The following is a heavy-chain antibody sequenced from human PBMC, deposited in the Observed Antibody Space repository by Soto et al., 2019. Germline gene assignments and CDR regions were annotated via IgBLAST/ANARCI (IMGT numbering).Heavy chain of an antibody. Sequence: GGSLRLSCAASGNIFNGYGMHWGLQPPGRGLEWGAGIRYDGSNIFYADSVKGRFTISRDNSKNTLYRQMTSLRAEDTAVYYFARDGVGDTTFFGYNDYWGQGTLVTVSS. CDR2: IRYDGSNI. D-gene: IGHD1-26*01. V-gene: IGHV3-33*08. CDR1: GNIFNGYG. J-gene: IGHJ4*02. CDR3: ARDGVGDTTFFGYNDY.